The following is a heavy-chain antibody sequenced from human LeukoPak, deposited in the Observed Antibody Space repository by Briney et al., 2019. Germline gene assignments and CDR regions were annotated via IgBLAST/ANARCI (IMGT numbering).Heavy chain of an antibody. D-gene: IGHD3-10*01. Sequence: SETLPLTCTVSGGPIRSNYWSWIRQTGGKGLEWIGRIYVTDLINYNPSLKSRVTISVDMSKNQLSLNLTSVTAADTAIYYCARGFGSGTSPFDNWGRGTLVTVSS. V-gene: IGHV4-4*07. CDR2: IYVTDLI. CDR3: ARGFGSGTSPFDN. J-gene: IGHJ4*02. CDR1: GGPIRSNY.